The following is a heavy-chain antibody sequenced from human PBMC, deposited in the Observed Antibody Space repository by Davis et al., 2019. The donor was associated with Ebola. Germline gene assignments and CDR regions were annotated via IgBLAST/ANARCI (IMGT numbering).Heavy chain of an antibody. Sequence: GESLKISCAASGFTFSSYSMNWVRQAPGKGLEWVATVNQDGSQTYYVASVKGRFTMSRDDAKNSLYLQMNNLRVDDTAVYYCATDAWAGFDPWGQGTLVTVSS. CDR2: VNQDGSQT. CDR1: GFTFSSYS. CDR3: ATDAWAGFDP. D-gene: IGHD1-26*01. V-gene: IGHV3-7*03. J-gene: IGHJ5*02.